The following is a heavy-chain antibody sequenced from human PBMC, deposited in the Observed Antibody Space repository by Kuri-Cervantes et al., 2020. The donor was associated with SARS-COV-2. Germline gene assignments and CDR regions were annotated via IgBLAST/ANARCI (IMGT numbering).Heavy chain of an antibody. Sequence: ASVKVSCKASGYTFTSYGISWVRQAPGQGLEWMGWISAYNGNTNYAQKLQGRVTMTTDTSTRTAYMELRTLRSDDTAMYYCARGGRYGDWGHFGYWGQGSLVTVSS. J-gene: IGHJ4*02. CDR2: ISAYNGNT. CDR1: GYTFTSYG. V-gene: IGHV1-18*01. CDR3: ARGGRYGDWGHFGY. D-gene: IGHD4-17*01.